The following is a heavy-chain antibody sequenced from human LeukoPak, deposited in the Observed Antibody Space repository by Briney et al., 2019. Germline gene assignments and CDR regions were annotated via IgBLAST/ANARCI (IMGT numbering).Heavy chain of an antibody. V-gene: IGHV4-34*01. CDR2: INHSGST. CDR1: GGSFSGYY. J-gene: IGHJ4*02. D-gene: IGHD4-17*01. CDR3: ARGGYGDYRGEY. Sequence: SETLSLTCAVYGGSFSGYYWSWIRQPPGKGLEWIGEINHSGSTNYNPSLKSRVTISVDTSKNQFSLKLSSVTAADTAVYYCARGGYGDYRGEYWGQGTLVTVSS.